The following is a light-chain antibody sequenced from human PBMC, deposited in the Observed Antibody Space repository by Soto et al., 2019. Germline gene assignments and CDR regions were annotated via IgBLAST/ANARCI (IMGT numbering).Light chain of an antibody. V-gene: IGKV3-15*01. J-gene: IGKJ5*01. CDR1: QSVITN. CDR3: KQYKNWPPFT. CDR2: DTS. Sequence: EIVMTQSPATLSVSPGERATLYFSASQSVITNLAWYQQKPAQSPRLVIYDTSARATGIPARFSGSGSGTEFTLTISSLQSEDFAVYYCKQYKNWPPFTFGQGTRLEIK.